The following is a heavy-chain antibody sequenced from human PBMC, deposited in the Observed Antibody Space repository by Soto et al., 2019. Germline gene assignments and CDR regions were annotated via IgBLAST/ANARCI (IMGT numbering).Heavy chain of an antibody. CDR1: GAALNSGNYY. CDR3: ARLRIATNNYKWFDP. CDR2: IYVTGAV. Sequence: SETLSLTCSVSGAALNSGNYYWRWIRQVPGKGLEWIGHIYVTGAVDYNPSLRDRITISQDTSERQFSLNLRLVTAADTAVYYCARLRIATNNYKWFDPWGQGTLVTVSS. J-gene: IGHJ5*02. V-gene: IGHV4-31*03. D-gene: IGHD2-21*01.